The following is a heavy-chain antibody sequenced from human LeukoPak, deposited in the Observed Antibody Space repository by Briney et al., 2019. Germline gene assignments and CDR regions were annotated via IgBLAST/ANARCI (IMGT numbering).Heavy chain of an antibody. CDR1: GYTLTELS. CDR2: FDPEDGET. J-gene: IGHJ4*02. Sequence: ASVKVSCKVSGYTLTELSMHWVRQAPGKGLEWMGGFDPEDGETIYAQKFQGRVTMTEDTSTDTAYMELSSLRAEDTAVYYCATSHQPLLYEVYWGQGTLVTVSS. D-gene: IGHD2-2*02. V-gene: IGHV1-24*01. CDR3: ATSHQPLLYEVY.